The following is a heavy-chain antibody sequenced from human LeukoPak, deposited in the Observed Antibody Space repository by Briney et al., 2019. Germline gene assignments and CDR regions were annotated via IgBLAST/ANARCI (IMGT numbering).Heavy chain of an antibody. D-gene: IGHD3-9*01. CDR2: INHSGST. J-gene: IGHJ4*02. CDR1: GGSFSGYY. Sequence: PSETLSLTCAVYGGSFSGYYWSWIRQPPGKGLEWIGEINHSGSTNYNPSLKSRVTISVDTSKNQFSLKLSSVTAADTAVYYCARHRPYYDILTGYYYRSPYFDYWGQGTLVTVSS. CDR3: ARHRPYYDILTGYYYRSPYFDY. V-gene: IGHV4-34*01.